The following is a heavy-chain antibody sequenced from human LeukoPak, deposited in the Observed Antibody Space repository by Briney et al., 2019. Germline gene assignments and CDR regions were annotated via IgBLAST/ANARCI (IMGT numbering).Heavy chain of an antibody. Sequence: KTSETLSLTCAVYGGSFSGYYWSWIRQPPGKGLEWIGEINHSGSTNYNPSLKSRVTISVDTSKNQFSLNLRYVTAADTAVYYCARDSGTTGEVKFDPWGQGALVTVSS. CDR1: GGSFSGYY. V-gene: IGHV4-34*01. CDR2: INHSGST. D-gene: IGHD3-10*01. CDR3: ARDSGTTGEVKFDP. J-gene: IGHJ5*02.